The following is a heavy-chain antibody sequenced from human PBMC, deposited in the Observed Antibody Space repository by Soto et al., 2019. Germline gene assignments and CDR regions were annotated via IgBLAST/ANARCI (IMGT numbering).Heavy chain of an antibody. CDR1: GYTFTGYY. Sequence: ASVKVSGKASGYTFTGYYIHWVRQAPGQGLEWMGWINPNNGGTNYAQKFQGRVSMTRDTSTSTAYMELSSLRFDDTAVYYCARHSGYDYVFDYWGQGTLVTVSS. D-gene: IGHD5-12*01. CDR3: ARHSGYDYVFDY. CDR2: INPNNGGT. V-gene: IGHV1-2*02. J-gene: IGHJ4*02.